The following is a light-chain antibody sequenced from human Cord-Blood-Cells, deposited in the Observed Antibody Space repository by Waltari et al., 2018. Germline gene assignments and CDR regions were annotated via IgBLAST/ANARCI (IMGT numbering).Light chain of an antibody. CDR1: SSDVGSYNL. CDR3: CSYAGSSNAV. V-gene: IGLV2-23*01. CDR2: GGS. Sequence: QSALTQPASVSGSPGQSITISCTGTSSDVGSYNLVSWYQQHPGKAPKLMIYGGSKRPSGVCNRFSGSKSGNTASLTSSGLQAEDEADDSCCSYAGSSNAVFGGDTQLTVL. J-gene: IGLJ7*01.